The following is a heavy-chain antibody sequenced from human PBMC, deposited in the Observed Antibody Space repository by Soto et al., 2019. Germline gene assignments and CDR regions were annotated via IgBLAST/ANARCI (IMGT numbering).Heavy chain of an antibody. Sequence: QVQLVESGGGVVQPGRSLRLSCAASGFTFSSYGMHWVRQAPGKGLEWVAVIWYDGSNKYYADSVKGRFTISRDNSKKTLYLQMSSLRAEDTTVYYGARDHDYGDSLHYYYYYGMDVWGQGTTVTVSS. CDR2: IWYDGSNK. D-gene: IGHD4-17*01. CDR1: GFTFSSYG. J-gene: IGHJ6*02. CDR3: ARDHDYGDSLHYYYYYGMDV. V-gene: IGHV3-33*01.